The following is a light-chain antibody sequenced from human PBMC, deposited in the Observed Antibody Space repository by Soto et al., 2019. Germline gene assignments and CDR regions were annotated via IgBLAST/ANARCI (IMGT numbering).Light chain of an antibody. CDR1: QTINNW. Sequence: DIQMTQSHSTRSASVGDVVTITCRASQTINNWVAWFQQKPGKAPKVLIYDASSLQSGVPSRYSGSGSGTEFTLTIDSLQPDDFATYYCQRYNAFSQTFGQGTKVDIK. J-gene: IGKJ1*01. CDR3: QRYNAFSQT. V-gene: IGKV1-5*01. CDR2: DAS.